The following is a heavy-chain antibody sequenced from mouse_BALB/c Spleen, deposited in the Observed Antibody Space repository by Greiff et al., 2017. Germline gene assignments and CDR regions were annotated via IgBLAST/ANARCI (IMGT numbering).Heavy chain of an antibody. CDR2: ISSGSSTI. CDR1: GFTFSSFG. Sequence: EVHLVESGGGLVQPGGSRKLSCAASGFTFSSFGMHWVRQAPEKGLEWVAYISSGSSTIYYADTVKGRFTISRDNPKNTLFLHMTSLRSEDTAMYYGASYGGYARDYWGQGTSVTVSS. J-gene: IGHJ4*01. V-gene: IGHV5-17*02. D-gene: IGHD1-1*02. CDR3: ASYGGYARDY.